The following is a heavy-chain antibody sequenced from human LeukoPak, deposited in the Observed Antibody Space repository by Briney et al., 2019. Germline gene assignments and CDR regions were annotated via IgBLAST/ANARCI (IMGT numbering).Heavy chain of an antibody. D-gene: IGHD3-10*01. V-gene: IGHV3-9*01. CDR1: GFTFDDYA. J-gene: IGHJ4*02. CDR3: AKDMGVLLWFGEFDY. CDR2: ISWNSGSI. Sequence: GGSLRLSCAASGFTFDDYAMHWVRQAPGKGLEWVSGISWNSGSIGYADSVKGRFTISRDNAKNSLYLQMNSLRAEDTALYYCAKDMGVLLWFGEFDYWGQGTLVTVSS.